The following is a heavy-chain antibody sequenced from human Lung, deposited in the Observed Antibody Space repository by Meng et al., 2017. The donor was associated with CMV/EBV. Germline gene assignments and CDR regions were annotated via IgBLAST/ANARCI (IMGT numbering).Heavy chain of an antibody. Sequence: YDINWVRQASGQGLEWMGWMNPNSGNTGYAQNFQGRLSMTISTSTSTAYMELNSLRSEDTAVYYCTRGGHTGRHGWRYDTGWFDPWGQGTLVTVSS. CDR2: MNPNSGNT. J-gene: IGHJ5*02. D-gene: IGHD2-8*02. CDR3: TRGGHTGRHGWRYDTGWFDP. V-gene: IGHV1-8*01. CDR1: YD.